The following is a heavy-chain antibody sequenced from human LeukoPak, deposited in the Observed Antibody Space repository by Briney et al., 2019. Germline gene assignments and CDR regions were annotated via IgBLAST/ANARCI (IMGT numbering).Heavy chain of an antibody. CDR2: MNPNSGNT. CDR1: GYTFTSYD. J-gene: IGHJ5*02. D-gene: IGHD3-10*01. CDR3: ARVAKEHYGSGSYYWYNWFDP. Sequence: ASVKVSCKASGYTFTSYDINWVRQATGQGLEWMGWMNPNSGNTGYAQKFQGRVTMTRNTSISTAYMELSSLRSEDTAVYYCARVAKEHYGSGSYYWYNWFDPWGQGTLVTVSS. V-gene: IGHV1-8*01.